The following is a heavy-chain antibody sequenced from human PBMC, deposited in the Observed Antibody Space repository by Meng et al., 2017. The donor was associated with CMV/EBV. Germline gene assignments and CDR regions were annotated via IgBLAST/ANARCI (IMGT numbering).Heavy chain of an antibody. Sequence: LSLTCAASGFTVSSNYMSWVRRAPGKGLEWVSVIYSGGSTYYADSVKGRFTISRDNSKNTLYLQMNSLRAEDTAVYYCARETTIGGMDVWGQGTTVTVSS. CDR2: IYSGGST. CDR3: ARETTIGGMDV. J-gene: IGHJ6*02. CDR1: GFTVSSNY. D-gene: IGHD1-14*01. V-gene: IGHV3-53*01.